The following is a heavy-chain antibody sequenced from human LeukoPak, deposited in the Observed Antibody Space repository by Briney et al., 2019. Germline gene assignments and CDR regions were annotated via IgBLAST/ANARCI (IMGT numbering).Heavy chain of an antibody. CDR2: ISSDGSST. J-gene: IGHJ4*02. Sequence: PGGSLRLSCAASGFTFRNHWMHWVRQTPGKGLVWVSRISSDGSSTTYADSVKGRFTVSRDNAKNTLYLQMNSLTVEDTAVYYCARVPTNSYGFGQWGQGSLVTVSS. D-gene: IGHD5-18*01. CDR1: GFTFRNHW. CDR3: ARVPTNSYGFGQ. V-gene: IGHV3-74*03.